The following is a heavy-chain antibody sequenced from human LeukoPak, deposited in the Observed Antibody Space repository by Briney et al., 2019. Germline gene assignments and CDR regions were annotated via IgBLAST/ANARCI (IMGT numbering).Heavy chain of an antibody. V-gene: IGHV4-61*09. D-gene: IGHD3-16*01. CDR2: IYSGGTT. CDR3: ARGPYYDSSGFDS. Sequence: SQTLSLTCTVSGGSISSGSYYWSWIRQSPGKGLEFIGYIYSGGTTNYHPSLRSRVTISLDMSRNQFSLKLSSVTTADTAVYYCARGPYYDSSGFDSWGQGTQVTASS. J-gene: IGHJ4*02. CDR1: GGSISSGSYY.